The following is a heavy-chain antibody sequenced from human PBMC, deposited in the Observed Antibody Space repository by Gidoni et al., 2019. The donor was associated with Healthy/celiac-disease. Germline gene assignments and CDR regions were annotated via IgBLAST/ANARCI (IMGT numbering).Heavy chain of an antibody. D-gene: IGHD5-12*01. CDR2: MNPNSGNT. CDR3: ARSVGRDGYNRVYYYYGMDV. Sequence: QVQLVQSGAEVKKPGASVKVSCKASGYTFTSYDINWVRQATGQGLEWMGWMNPNSGNTGYAQKFQGRVTMTRNTSISTAYMELSSLRSEDTAVYYCARSVGRDGYNRVYYYYGMDVWGQGTTVTVSS. J-gene: IGHJ6*02. V-gene: IGHV1-8*01. CDR1: GYTFTSYD.